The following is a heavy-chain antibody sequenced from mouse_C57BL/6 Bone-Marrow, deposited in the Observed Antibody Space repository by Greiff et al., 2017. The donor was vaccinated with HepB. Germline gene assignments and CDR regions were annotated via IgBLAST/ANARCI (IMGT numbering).Heavy chain of an antibody. D-gene: IGHD2-2*01. CDR2: IDPSDSYT. CDR1: GYTFTSYW. V-gene: IGHV1-59*01. CDR3: ARKKVSTMVTTEAMDY. Sequence: VQLQQSGAELVRPGTSVKLSCKASGYTFTSYWMHWVKQRPGQGLEWIGVIDPSDSYTNYNQKFKGKATLTVDTSSSTAYMQLSSLTSEDSAVYYCARKKVSTMVTTEAMDYWGQGTSVTVSS. J-gene: IGHJ4*01.